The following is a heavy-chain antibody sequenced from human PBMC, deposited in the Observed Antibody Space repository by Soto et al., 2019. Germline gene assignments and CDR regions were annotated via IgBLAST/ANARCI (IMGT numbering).Heavy chain of an antibody. J-gene: IGHJ5*02. Sequence: SETLSLTCTVSGGSISSSSYYWGWIRQPPGKGLEWIGSIYYSGSTYYNPSLKSRVTISVDTSKNQFSLKLSSVTAADTAVYYCARHAGVVPAPTAWFDPWGQGTLVTVSS. CDR2: IYYSGST. CDR1: GGSISSSSYY. CDR3: ARHAGVVPAPTAWFDP. D-gene: IGHD2-2*01. V-gene: IGHV4-39*01.